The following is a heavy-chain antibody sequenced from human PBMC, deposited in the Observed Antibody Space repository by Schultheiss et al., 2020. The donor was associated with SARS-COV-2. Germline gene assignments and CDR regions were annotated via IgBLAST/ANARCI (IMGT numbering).Heavy chain of an antibody. CDR3: ARDRDYGDYEPRDYYYYGMDV. CDR1: GFTFSSYG. Sequence: GESLKISCAASGFTFSSYGMHWVRQAPGKGLEWVAVIWYDGSNKYYADSVKGRFTISRDNSKNTLYLQMNSLRAEDTAVYYCARDRDYGDYEPRDYYYYGMDVWGQGTTVTVSS. D-gene: IGHD4-17*01. J-gene: IGHJ6*02. CDR2: IWYDGSNK. V-gene: IGHV3-33*01.